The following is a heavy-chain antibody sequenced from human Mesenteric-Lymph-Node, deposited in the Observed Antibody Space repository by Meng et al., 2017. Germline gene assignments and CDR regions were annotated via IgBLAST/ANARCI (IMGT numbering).Heavy chain of an antibody. CDR3: ASLVSREYRRVDF. Sequence: QVQLQESGPRLVRPSETLSLMCSVSGGSVSGRNYYWSWIRQPPGKGLEWIGYIYDTETTNYSPSLESRVTISVDTSMNQFSLNLSSVTAADTAIYYCASLVSREYRRVDFWGQGTLVTVSS. J-gene: IGHJ4*02. CDR1: GGSVSGRNYY. CDR2: IYDTETT. V-gene: IGHV4-61*01. D-gene: IGHD2/OR15-2a*01.